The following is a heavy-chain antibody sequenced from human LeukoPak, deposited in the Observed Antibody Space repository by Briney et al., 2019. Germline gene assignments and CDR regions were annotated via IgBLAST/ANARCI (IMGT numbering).Heavy chain of an antibody. J-gene: IGHJ3*02. D-gene: IGHD3-22*01. CDR2: IYYSGST. V-gene: IGHV4-61*05. CDR1: GGSISSSSYY. CDR3: ARMAYDSSGYVDAFDI. Sequence: SETLSLTCTVSGGSISSSSYYWGWIRQPPGKGLEWIGYIYYSGSTNYNPSLKSRVTISVDTSKNQFSLKLSSVTAADTAVYYCARMAYDSSGYVDAFDIWGQGTMVTVSS.